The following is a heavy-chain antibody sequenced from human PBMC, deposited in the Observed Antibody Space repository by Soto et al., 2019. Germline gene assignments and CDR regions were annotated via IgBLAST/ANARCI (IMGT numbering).Heavy chain of an antibody. V-gene: IGHV1-18*01. CDR2: VSAYNGER. J-gene: IGHJ4*01. CDR3: SRGTSIPASGDY. Sequence: QVQLVQSGAEVKKPGASVKVSCKASGYTFTNYGINWVRQAPGPGLEWLGWVSAYNGERRYAQRVQARVIMTTDTSTTTAYMELRSLRSDDTAVYYCSRGTSIPASGDYWGQGTLVTVSS. CDR1: GYTFTNYG. D-gene: IGHD6-6*01.